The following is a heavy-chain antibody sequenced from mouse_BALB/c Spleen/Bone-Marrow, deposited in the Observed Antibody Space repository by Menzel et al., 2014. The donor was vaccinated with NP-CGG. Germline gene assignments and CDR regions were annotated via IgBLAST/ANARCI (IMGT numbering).Heavy chain of an antibody. J-gene: IGHJ4*01. CDR1: GFSLTSYG. CDR2: IWSGGST. V-gene: IGHV2-2*02. CDR3: ARTYYGYAYAMDY. D-gene: IGHD2-9*01. Sequence: VQLQQSGPGLVQPSQSLSITCTVSGFSLTSYGVHWVRQSPGKGLEWLGVIWSGGSTGYNAAVIARLSISKANSKSQVFFKMNSLQANDTAIYYCARTYYGYAYAMDYWGQGTSVTVSS.